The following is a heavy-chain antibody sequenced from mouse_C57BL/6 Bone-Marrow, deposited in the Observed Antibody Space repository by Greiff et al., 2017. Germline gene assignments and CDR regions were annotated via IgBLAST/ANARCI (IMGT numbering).Heavy chain of an antibody. J-gene: IGHJ4*01. CDR1: GYAFSSSW. CDR2: IYPGDGDT. CDR3: ARSSSGYYYAMDY. V-gene: IGHV1-82*01. Sequence: VQVVESGPELVKPGASVKISCKASGYAFSSSWMNWVKQRPGKGLEWIGRIYPGDGDTNYNGKFKGKATLTADKSSSTAYMQLSSLTSEDSAVYFCARSSSGYYYAMDYWGQGTSVTVSS. D-gene: IGHD3-2*02.